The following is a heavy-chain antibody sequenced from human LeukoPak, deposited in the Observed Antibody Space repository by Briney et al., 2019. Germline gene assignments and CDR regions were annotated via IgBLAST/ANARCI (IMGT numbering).Heavy chain of an antibody. D-gene: IGHD5-24*01. Sequence: GGSLRLSCAASGFTLSSYSMNWVRQAPGKGLEWISHITWSGSTIFYADSVKGRFTISRDNAKNSLYLQMNSLRAEDTAIYYCTRVGYIDEGIDYWGQGTLVTVSS. V-gene: IGHV3-48*04. CDR1: GFTLSSYS. CDR3: TRVGYIDEGIDY. J-gene: IGHJ4*02. CDR2: ITWSGSTI.